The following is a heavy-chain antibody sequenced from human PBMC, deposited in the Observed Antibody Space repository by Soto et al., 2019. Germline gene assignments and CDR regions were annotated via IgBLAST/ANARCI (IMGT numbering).Heavy chain of an antibody. J-gene: IGHJ4*02. V-gene: IGHV1-18*01. CDR2: ISAYNGNT. D-gene: IGHD2-15*01. Sequence: DSVKVSCKASGYTFTSYGISWVRQAPGQGLEWMGWISAYNGNTNYAQKLQGRVTMTTDTSTSTAYMELRSLRSDDTAVYYCARDRYCSGGSCYVYFDYWGQGTLVTVSS. CDR3: ARDRYCSGGSCYVYFDY. CDR1: GYTFTSYG.